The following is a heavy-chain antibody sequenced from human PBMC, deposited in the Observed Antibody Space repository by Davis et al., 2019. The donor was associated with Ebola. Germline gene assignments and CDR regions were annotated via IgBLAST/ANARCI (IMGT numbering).Heavy chain of an antibody. CDR2: ISGSGGST. D-gene: IGHD3-22*01. Sequence: GGSLRLSCAASGFTFSNYAMSWVRQAPGKGLEWVSAISGSGGSTYYADSVKGRFTISRDNSKNTLYLQMNSLRPEDTAVYYCTRDRGDSSGYYYFDYWGQGTLVTVSS. CDR1: GFTFSNYA. J-gene: IGHJ4*02. V-gene: IGHV3-23*01. CDR3: TRDRGDSSGYYYFDY.